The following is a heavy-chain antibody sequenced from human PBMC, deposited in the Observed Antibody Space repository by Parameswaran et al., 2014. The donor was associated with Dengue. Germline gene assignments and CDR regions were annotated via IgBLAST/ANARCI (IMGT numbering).Heavy chain of an antibody. CDR2: IMPLLGAA. CDR3: ATAGGDFWSGYYK. D-gene: IGHD3-3*01. Sequence: WVRQAPGQGLEWMGRIMPLLGAANYAQKFQGRVTITADRSTSTAYMEVSSLRSEDTAVYYCATAGGDFWSGYYKWGQGTLVTVSS. V-gene: IGHV1-69*08. J-gene: IGHJ4*02.